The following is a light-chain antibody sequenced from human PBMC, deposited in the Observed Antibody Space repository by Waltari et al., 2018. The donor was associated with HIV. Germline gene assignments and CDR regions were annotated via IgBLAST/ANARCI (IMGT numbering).Light chain of an antibody. J-gene: IGLJ1*01. CDR2: GTN. V-gene: IGLV3-19*01. CDR3: HSRDTNGDHYV. CDR1: SLRRFF. Sequence: SSDLTQDPVVSVALGQTINITCQGDSLRRFFANWYQQRPGQAPVLVVYGTNRRPSGVPDRFSASNSGNTSSLIISDSQAVDEADYYCHSRDTNGDHYVFGGGTRVIV.